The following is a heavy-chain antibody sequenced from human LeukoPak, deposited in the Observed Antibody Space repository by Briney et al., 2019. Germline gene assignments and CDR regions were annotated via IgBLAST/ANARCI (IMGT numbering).Heavy chain of an antibody. CDR1: GFTFSSYG. CDR3: AKGPTYDSLPYYFDY. D-gene: IGHD3-22*01. V-gene: IGHV3-30*02. J-gene: IGHJ4*02. CDR2: IWYDGNDK. Sequence: PGGSLRLSCAASGFTFSSYGMQWVRQAPGKGLEWVALIWYDGNDKYYADSVKGRFTISRDNSNNTLYLQMSSLRAEDTAIYYCAKGPTYDSLPYYFDYWGQGALVTVSS.